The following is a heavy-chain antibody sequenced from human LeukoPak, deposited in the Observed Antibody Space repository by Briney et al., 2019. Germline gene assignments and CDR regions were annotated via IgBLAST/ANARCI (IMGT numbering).Heavy chain of an antibody. CDR3: ASRTTVTDADGFDI. D-gene: IGHD4-17*01. CDR2: IYKGGNT. Sequence: GGSLRLSCAASGITVSSNYMTWVRQAPRKGLEWVSVIYKGGNTYYTDSVKDRFTISRDNSKNTVYLQMNSLRAEDTAVYYCASRTTVTDADGFDIWGQGTMVTVSS. J-gene: IGHJ3*02. V-gene: IGHV3-66*01. CDR1: GITVSSNY.